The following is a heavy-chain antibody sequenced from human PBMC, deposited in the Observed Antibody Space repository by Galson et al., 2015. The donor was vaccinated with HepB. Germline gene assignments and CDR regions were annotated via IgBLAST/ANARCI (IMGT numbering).Heavy chain of an antibody. CDR2: IFSNDEK. CDR3: ARILGYSSSRPPFDI. D-gene: IGHD6-13*01. V-gene: IGHV2-26*01. Sequence: PALVKPTQTLTLTCTVSGFSLSNARMGVSWIRQPPGKALEWLAHIFSNDEKSYSTSLKSRLTISKDTSKSQVVLTMTNMDPVDTATYYCARILGYSSSRPPFDIWGQGTMVTVSS. J-gene: IGHJ3*02. CDR1: GFSLSNARMG.